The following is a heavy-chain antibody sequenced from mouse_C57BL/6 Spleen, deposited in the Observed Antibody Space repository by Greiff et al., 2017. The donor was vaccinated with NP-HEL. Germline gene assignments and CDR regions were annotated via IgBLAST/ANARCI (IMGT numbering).Heavy chain of an antibody. Sequence: VQLQQSGPELVKPGASVKISCKASGYAFSSSWMNWVKQRPGKGLEWIGRIYPGDGDTNYNGKFKGKATLTADKSSSTAYMQLSSLTSEDSAVYFCARGIYYDYGDYWGQGTTLTVSS. J-gene: IGHJ2*01. D-gene: IGHD2-4*01. V-gene: IGHV1-82*01. CDR3: ARGIYYDYGDY. CDR1: GYAFSSSW. CDR2: IYPGDGDT.